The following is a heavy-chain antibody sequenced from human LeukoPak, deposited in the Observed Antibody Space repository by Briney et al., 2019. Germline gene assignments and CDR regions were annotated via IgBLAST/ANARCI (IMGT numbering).Heavy chain of an antibody. CDR1: GFTFSSYV. J-gene: IGHJ4*02. CDR2: ISGSGGST. V-gene: IGHV3-23*01. CDR3: AQDYDSGTYFDY. Sequence: GGSLRLSCAVSGFTFSSYVMTWVRQAPGKGLEWVSSISGSGGSTYYADSVKGRFTISRDNSKNTLSLQMNSLRAEDTAVYYCAQDYDSGTYFDYWGQGTLVTVSS. D-gene: IGHD3-10*01.